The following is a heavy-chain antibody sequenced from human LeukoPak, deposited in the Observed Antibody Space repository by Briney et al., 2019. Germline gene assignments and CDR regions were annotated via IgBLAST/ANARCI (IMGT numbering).Heavy chain of an antibody. CDR3: ARGAALFWSGYYS. J-gene: IGHJ5*02. CDR2: VTGSATST. Sequence: PGGSLRLSCAASGFTFQYFAMNWVRQAPGKGLEWVATVTGSATSTYYADSVKGRFTISRDNSNSTLYLQMVSLRAEDTAVYYCARGAALFWSGYYSWGQGTLVTVSS. D-gene: IGHD3-3*01. V-gene: IGHV3-23*01. CDR1: GFTFQYFA.